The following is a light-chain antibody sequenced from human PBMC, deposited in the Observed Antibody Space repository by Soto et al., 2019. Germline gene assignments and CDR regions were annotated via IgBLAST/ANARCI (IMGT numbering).Light chain of an antibody. CDR3: QQYGSSPLT. CDR1: QSVPRDY. Sequence: IVLTQSPGTLSLSLRESATLSCTACQSVPRDYLAWYHQRPGQATRLLTYGASNRATGTPDRFSGSGSGTDFTLTISRLDPEDFALFFCQQYGSSPLTFGQGTKVDIK. J-gene: IGKJ1*01. V-gene: IGKV3-20*01. CDR2: GAS.